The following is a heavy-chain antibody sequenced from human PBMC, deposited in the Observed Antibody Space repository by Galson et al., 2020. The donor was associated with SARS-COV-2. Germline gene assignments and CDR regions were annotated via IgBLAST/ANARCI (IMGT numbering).Heavy chain of an antibody. CDR1: GFTFTNYA. V-gene: IGHV3-30*18. CDR3: AKSAEVFWLGEAKVSLAS. J-gene: IGHJ1*01. D-gene: IGHD3-16*01. CDR2: ISYEGSIT. Sequence: GGSLRLSCAASGFTFTNYAMHWVRQAPGKGLEWMAVISYEGSITYYADSVKGRFTISRDNSRNTLYLQLNSLRAEDTAVYYCAKSAEVFWLGEAKVSLASWGQGTLVSVSS.